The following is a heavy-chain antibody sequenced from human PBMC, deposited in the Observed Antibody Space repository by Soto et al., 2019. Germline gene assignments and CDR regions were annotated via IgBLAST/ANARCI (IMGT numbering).Heavy chain of an antibody. D-gene: IGHD2-2*01. CDR3: AKPYCTSTSCREFDY. CDR2: ISGSGGST. J-gene: IGHJ4*02. V-gene: IGHV3-23*01. Sequence: EVQLLESGGNLVQPGGSLRLSCAASEFSFSTYAMSWVRQAPERGLEWVSSISGSGGSTYYADSVKGRFTISRDNSKSTLYLQMNSLRGEDTAIYYCAKPYCTSTSCREFDYWGQGTLVTVSS. CDR1: EFSFSTYA.